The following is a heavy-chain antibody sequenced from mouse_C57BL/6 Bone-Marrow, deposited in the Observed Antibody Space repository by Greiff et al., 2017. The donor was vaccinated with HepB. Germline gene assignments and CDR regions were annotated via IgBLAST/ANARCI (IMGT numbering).Heavy chain of an antibody. J-gene: IGHJ2*01. CDR1: GFTFSDYY. CDR3: ARYGYEGYFDY. V-gene: IGHV5-16*01. Sequence: DVKLVESEGGLVQPGSSMKLSCTASGFTFSDYYMAWVRQVPEKGLEWVANINYDGSSTYYLDSLKSRFIISRDNAKNILYLQMSSLKSEDTATYCCARYGYEGYFDYWGQGTTLTVSS. D-gene: IGHD2-2*01. CDR2: INYDGSST.